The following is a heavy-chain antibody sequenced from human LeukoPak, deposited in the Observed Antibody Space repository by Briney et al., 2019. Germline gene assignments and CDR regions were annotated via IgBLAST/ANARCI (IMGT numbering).Heavy chain of an antibody. Sequence: KPSETLSLTCTVSGGSISSSSYYWGWIRQPPGKGLEWIGSIYYSGSTYYNPSLKSRVTISVDTSKNQFSLKLSSVTAADTAVYYCARLERKQWYFDYWGQGTLVTVSS. J-gene: IGHJ4*02. CDR2: IYYSGST. CDR1: GGSISSSSYY. V-gene: IGHV4-39*01. D-gene: IGHD6-19*01. CDR3: ARLERKQWYFDY.